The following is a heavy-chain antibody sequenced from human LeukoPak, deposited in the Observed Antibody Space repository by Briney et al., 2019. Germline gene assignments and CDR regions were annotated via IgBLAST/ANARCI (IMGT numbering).Heavy chain of an antibody. Sequence: PSETLSLTCTVSGGSISSGGYYWSWIRQHPGKGLEWIGYIYYSGSTYYNPSLKSRVTISVDTSKNQFSLKLSSVTAADTAVYYCARRPQPAAMATYYHGMDVWGQGTTVTVSS. CDR1: GGSISSGGYY. CDR3: ARRPQPAAMATYYHGMDV. V-gene: IGHV4-31*03. CDR2: IYYSGST. J-gene: IGHJ6*02. D-gene: IGHD5-18*01.